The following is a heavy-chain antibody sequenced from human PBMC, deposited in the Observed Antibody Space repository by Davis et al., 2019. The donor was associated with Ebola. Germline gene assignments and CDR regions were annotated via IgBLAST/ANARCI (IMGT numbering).Heavy chain of an antibody. CDR1: GYTFTSHY. CDR2: IDPSGGAT. V-gene: IGHV1-46*01. Sequence: ASVKVSCKASGYTFTSHYMHWVRQAPGPGLAWMGLIDPSGGATTYAQKFKGRVTMTRDTSTNTDYMQLSSLTSEDTAGYYCARDGSGIDFEYWGQGTLVTVSS. CDR3: ARDGSGIDFEY. J-gene: IGHJ4*02. D-gene: IGHD1-26*01.